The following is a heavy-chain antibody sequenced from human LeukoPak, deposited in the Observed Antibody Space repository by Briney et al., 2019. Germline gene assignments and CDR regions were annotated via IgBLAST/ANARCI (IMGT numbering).Heavy chain of an antibody. Sequence: GGSLRLSCTSSGFIFSSHWMNWVRQAPGKGPEWVANIKYDGSEQYYVDSVKGRFSISRDNTKNLLYLQMNSLRVEDTAVYYCARDYGWSFANWGQGTLVTVSS. D-gene: IGHD3-10*01. CDR2: IKYDGSEQ. J-gene: IGHJ4*02. CDR1: GFIFSSHW. CDR3: ARDYGWSFAN. V-gene: IGHV3-7*03.